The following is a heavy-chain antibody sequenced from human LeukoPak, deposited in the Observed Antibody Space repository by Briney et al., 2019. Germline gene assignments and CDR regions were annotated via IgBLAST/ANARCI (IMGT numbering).Heavy chain of an antibody. D-gene: IGHD2-2*02. J-gene: IGHJ5*02. CDR1: GGTFSSYA. Sequence: SVKVSCKATGGTFSSYAISWVRQAPGQGLEWMGGIIPIFGTANYAQKFQGRVTITADESTSTAYMELSSLRSEDTAVYYCARVVVPAAIPVDPWGQGTLVTVSS. CDR2: IIPIFGTA. CDR3: ARVVVPAAIPVDP. V-gene: IGHV1-69*13.